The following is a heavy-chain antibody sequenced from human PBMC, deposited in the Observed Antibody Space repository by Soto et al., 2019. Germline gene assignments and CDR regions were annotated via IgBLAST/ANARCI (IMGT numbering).Heavy chain of an antibody. Sequence: TPGKGLEWVSLIQSGGPTYYADSVKGRFTISRDTSENTVHLQMDSLRAEDTAVYYCARDVVFWEGGRYYG. CDR2: IQSGGPT. D-gene: IGHD3-3*01. J-gene: IGHJ6*01. V-gene: IGHV3-66*01. CDR3: ARDVVFWEGGRYYG.